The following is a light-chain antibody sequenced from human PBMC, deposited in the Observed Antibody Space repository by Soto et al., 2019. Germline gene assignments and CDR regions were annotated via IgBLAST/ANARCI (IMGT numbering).Light chain of an antibody. CDR3: QQYAGAPWT. V-gene: IGKV3-20*01. CDR1: QSVTSNY. Sequence: EIVLTQSPGTLSVSPGERAALSCKASQSVTSNYLAWYQQRPGQAPRLLIYAANRRATGSPDRLTGSGSGTDFNLTISSLEPEDSALYYCQQYAGAPWTFGQGTRVEIK. J-gene: IGKJ1*01. CDR2: AAN.